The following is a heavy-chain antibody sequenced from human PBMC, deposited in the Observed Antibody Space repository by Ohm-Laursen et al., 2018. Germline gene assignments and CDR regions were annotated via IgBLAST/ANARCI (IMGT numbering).Heavy chain of an antibody. CDR1: GGSISSGGYY. CDR2: IYHNGST. D-gene: IGHD3-3*02. Sequence: TLSLTCTVSGGSISSGGYYWSWIRQHPGKGLEWIGNIYHNGSTYYNPSLKSLVTLSVDTSKNQFSLNLSSVTAADTAVYYCARTMFGNYGMDVWGQGTTVTVSS. J-gene: IGHJ6*02. V-gene: IGHV4-31*01. CDR3: ARTMFGNYGMDV.